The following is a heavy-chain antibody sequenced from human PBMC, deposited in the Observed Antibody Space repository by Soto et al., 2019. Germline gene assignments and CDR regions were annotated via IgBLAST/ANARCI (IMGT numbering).Heavy chain of an antibody. D-gene: IGHD1-26*01. CDR3: ALSGDEGGMYAFDI. J-gene: IGHJ3*02. CDR1: GGSISSGTYY. CDR2: IYTRGST. V-gene: IGHV4-31*01. Sequence: SETLSLTCTVSGGSISSGTYYCNGIRQHPGEEMERIGNIYTRGSTYDNTHLKKQATKSLDTSKTHFSLKLSFVTAADTAVYYCALSGDEGGMYAFDIWGQGT.